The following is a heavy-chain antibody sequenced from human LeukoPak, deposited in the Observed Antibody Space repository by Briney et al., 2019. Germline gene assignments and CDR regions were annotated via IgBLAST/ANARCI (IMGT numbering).Heavy chain of an antibody. CDR3: ARGNTMVRGVNHYYYYYMDV. J-gene: IGHJ6*03. D-gene: IGHD3-10*01. CDR1: GYTFTNYG. CDR2: ISTYNGNT. Sequence: GASVKVSCKASGYTFTNYGVSWVRQAPGQGLEWMGWISTYNGNTNYAQKLQGRVTMTTDTSTSTAYMELRSLRSDDTAVYYCARGNTMVRGVNHYYYYYMDVWGKGTTVTVSS. V-gene: IGHV1-18*01.